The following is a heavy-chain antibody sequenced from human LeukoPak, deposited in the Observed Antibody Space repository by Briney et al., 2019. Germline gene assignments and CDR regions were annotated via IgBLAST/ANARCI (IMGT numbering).Heavy chain of an antibody. Sequence: PGGSLRLSCAASGFTFSSYGMHWVRQAPGTGLEWVAVISHDGDHKYHADSVKGRFTISRDNSKNTLYLQMNSLRAEDTAVYYCARGPSSGWSHWGQGTLVTVSS. V-gene: IGHV3-30*19. CDR2: ISHDGDHK. D-gene: IGHD6-19*01. CDR3: ARGPSSGWSH. J-gene: IGHJ4*02. CDR1: GFTFSSYG.